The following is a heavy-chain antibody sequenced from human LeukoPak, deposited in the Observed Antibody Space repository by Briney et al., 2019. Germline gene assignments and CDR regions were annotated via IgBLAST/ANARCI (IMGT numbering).Heavy chain of an antibody. CDR3: ARSLGHYDSSGYYSEGVIDY. CDR2: INPNSGGT. Sequence: ASVKVSCKASGYTFTSYGISWVRQAPGQGLEWMGWINPNSGGTNYAQKFQGRVTMTRDTSISTAYMELSRLRSDDTAVYYCARSLGHYDSSGYYSEGVIDYWGQGTLVTVSS. D-gene: IGHD3-22*01. J-gene: IGHJ4*02. CDR1: GYTFTSYG. V-gene: IGHV1-2*02.